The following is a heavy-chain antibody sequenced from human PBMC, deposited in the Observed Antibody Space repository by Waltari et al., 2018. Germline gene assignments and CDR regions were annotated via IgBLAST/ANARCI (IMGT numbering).Heavy chain of an antibody. J-gene: IGHJ4*02. Sequence: EVQLVGSGGGLVRPGGSLRLSCAASGFTFSSYSMHWVRQAPGKGLEWVSSISSSSSYIYYADSGKGRFTISRDNAKNSLYLQMNSLRAEDTAVYYCARSGVGDSSGSIDYWGQGTLVTVSS. D-gene: IGHD3-22*01. CDR1: GFTFSSYS. CDR2: ISSSSSYI. CDR3: ARSGVGDSSGSIDY. V-gene: IGHV3-21*01.